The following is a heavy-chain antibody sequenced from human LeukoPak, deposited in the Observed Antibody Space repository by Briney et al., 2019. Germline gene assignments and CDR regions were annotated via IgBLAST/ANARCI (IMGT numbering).Heavy chain of an antibody. D-gene: IGHD3-10*01. CDR2: IDDVGSGT. V-gene: IGHV3-74*01. CDR3: ASAGVIITPAPYYYYYGMDV. J-gene: IGHJ6*02. CDR1: GFTLSSNW. Sequence: GGSLRLSCAVSGFTLSSNWMHWVRQVPGKGLVWVARIDDVGSGTSYADSVKGRFTISRDVAKNTVYLQMNSLRAEDTAVYYCASAGVIITPAPYYYYYGMDVWGQGTTVTVSS.